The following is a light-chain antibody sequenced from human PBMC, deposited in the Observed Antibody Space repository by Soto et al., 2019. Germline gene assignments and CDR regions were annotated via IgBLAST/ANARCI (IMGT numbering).Light chain of an antibody. CDR2: GAS. J-gene: IGKJ1*01. V-gene: IGKV3-20*01. CDR1: ESVSSNY. CDR3: QQYGTSPRT. Sequence: EIVLTQSPGTLPLSPGERATLSCRATESVSSNYLAWYQQKPGQAPRVLIYGASIRATGIPDRFSGSGSETDFTLTISRLEPEDFAVYYCQQYGTSPRTFGQGTKVDIK.